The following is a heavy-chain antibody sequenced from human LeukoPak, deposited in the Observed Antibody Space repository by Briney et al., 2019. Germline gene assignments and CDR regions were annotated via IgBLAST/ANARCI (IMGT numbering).Heavy chain of an antibody. CDR1: GGTFSSYA. CDR2: IIPIFGTA. J-gene: IGHJ5*02. V-gene: IGHV1-69*13. Sequence: SVKVSCKASGGTFSSYAISWVRQAPGQGLEWMGGIIPIFGTANYAQKFQGRVTMTADESTSTAYMELSSLRSEDTAVYYCARDLYSNYDRGPNWFDPWGQGTLVTVSS. D-gene: IGHD4-11*01. CDR3: ARDLYSNYDRGPNWFDP.